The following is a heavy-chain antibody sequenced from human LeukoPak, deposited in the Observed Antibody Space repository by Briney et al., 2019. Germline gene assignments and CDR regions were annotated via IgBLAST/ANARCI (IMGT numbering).Heavy chain of an antibody. V-gene: IGHV1-69*05. J-gene: IGHJ3*02. D-gene: IGHD4-11*01. Sequence: SVKVSCKASGGTFSSYAISWVRQAPGQGLEWMGGIIPIFGTANYAQKFQGRVTITTDESTSTAYMELSSLRSEDTAVYYCARGTDYSNRHRRRFAFDIWGQGAMVTVSS. CDR1: GGTFSSYA. CDR3: ARGTDYSNRHRRRFAFDI. CDR2: IIPIFGTA.